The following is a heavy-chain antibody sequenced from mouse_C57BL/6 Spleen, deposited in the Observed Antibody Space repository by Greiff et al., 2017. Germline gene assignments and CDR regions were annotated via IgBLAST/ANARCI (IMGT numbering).Heavy chain of an antibody. D-gene: IGHD1-1*01. CDR2: IDPENGDT. Sequence: EVQLQQSGAELVRPGASVKLSCTASGFNIKDDYMHWVKQRPEQGLEWIGWIDPENGDTEYASKFQGKATITADTSSNTAYLQLSSLTSEDTAVYYCTRGYGSRPPWFAYWGQGTLVTVSA. J-gene: IGHJ3*01. CDR3: TRGYGSRPPWFAY. CDR1: GFNIKDDY. V-gene: IGHV14-4*01.